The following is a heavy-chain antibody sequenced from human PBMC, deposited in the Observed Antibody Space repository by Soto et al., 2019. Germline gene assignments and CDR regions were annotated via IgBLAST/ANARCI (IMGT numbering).Heavy chain of an antibody. Sequence: GGSLRLSCAASGFTVSSNYMSWVRQAPGKGLEWVSVIYSGGSTYYADSVKGRFTISRDNSKNTLYLQMNSLRAEDTAVYYCARDGGHGYNHLYYGMDVWGQGTTVTVSS. CDR2: IYSGGST. CDR1: GFTVSSNY. V-gene: IGHV3-53*01. D-gene: IGHD5-12*01. J-gene: IGHJ6*02. CDR3: ARDGGHGYNHLYYGMDV.